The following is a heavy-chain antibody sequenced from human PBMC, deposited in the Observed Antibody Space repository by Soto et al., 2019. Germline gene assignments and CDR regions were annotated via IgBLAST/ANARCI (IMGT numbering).Heavy chain of an antibody. V-gene: IGHV3-30*18. D-gene: IGHD2-15*01. CDR2: ISYDGSNK. CDR1: GFTFSSYG. J-gene: IGHJ4*02. Sequence: QVQLVESGGGVVQPGRSLRLSCAASGFTFSSYGMHWVRQAPGKGLEWVAVISYDGSNKYYADSVKGRFTISRDNSKNTLYLQMNSLRAEDTAVYYCAKDHVRVVVAAAVDYWGQGTLVTVSS. CDR3: AKDHVRVVVAAAVDY.